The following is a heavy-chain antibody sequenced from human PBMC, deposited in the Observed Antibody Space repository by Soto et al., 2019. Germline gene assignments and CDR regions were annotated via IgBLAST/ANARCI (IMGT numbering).Heavy chain of an antibody. CDR3: ARAQEQWLASPRDAFYI. V-gene: IGHV4-61*01. D-gene: IGHD6-19*01. Sequence: QVQLQESGPGLVKPSETLSLTCTVSGGSVSSGSYYWSWIRQPPGKGLEWIGYIYYSGSTNYNPSLKSRVTISVDTSKNQFSLKLSSVTAADTAVYYCARAQEQWLASPRDAFYIWGQGTMVTVSS. CDR1: GGSVSSGSYY. J-gene: IGHJ3*02. CDR2: IYYSGST.